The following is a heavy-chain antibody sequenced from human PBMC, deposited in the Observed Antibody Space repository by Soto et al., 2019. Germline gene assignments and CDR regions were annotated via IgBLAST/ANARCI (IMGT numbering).Heavy chain of an antibody. CDR3: ASGKTRTARPSLRYYYYGLDV. CDR1: GVSFSGYY. CDR2: INHSGST. V-gene: IGHV4-34*01. J-gene: IGHJ6*04. D-gene: IGHD6-6*01. Sequence: SETLSLTCTIYGVSFSGYYWSWIRQPPGKGLEWIGEINHSGSTNYSPSLKRRVSISVDTSKDKFSLNLSSVTAADTAVYYCASGKTRTARPSLRYYYYGLDVWGKGTTVTVSS.